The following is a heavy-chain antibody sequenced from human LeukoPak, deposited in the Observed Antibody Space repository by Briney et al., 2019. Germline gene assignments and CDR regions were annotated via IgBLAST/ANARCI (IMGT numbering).Heavy chain of an antibody. J-gene: IGHJ3*02. V-gene: IGHV3-23*01. CDR1: GFTFSSYA. CDR2: ISGSGAGT. CDR3: AKSPGVAAHDAFDI. D-gene: IGHD6-19*01. Sequence: GGSLRLSCTPSGFTFSSYAMSWVRQAPGKGLEWVSGISGSGAGTYYADSVKGRFTISRDNSKNTLFLQMNNLRAEDTAVYYCAKSPGVAAHDAFDIWGQGTMVTVSS.